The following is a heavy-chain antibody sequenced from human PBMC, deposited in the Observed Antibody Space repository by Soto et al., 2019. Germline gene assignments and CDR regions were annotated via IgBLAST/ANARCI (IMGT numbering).Heavy chain of an antibody. J-gene: IGHJ4*02. CDR3: ATHYFDWLQTFY. CDR1: GFTFSSYA. D-gene: IGHD3-9*01. V-gene: IGHV3-23*01. Sequence: GGSLRLSCAASGFTFSSYAMSWVRQAPGKGLEWVSAISGSGGSTYYADSVKGRFTISRDNSKNTLYLQMNSLRAEDTAVYYCATHYFDWLQTFYWGQGTLVTVSS. CDR2: ISGSGGST.